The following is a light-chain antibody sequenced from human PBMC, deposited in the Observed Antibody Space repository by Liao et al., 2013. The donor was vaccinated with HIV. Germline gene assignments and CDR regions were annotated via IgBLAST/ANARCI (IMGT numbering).Light chain of an antibody. V-gene: IGLV3-1*01. CDR3: QTWDNTIVV. Sequence: SVELTQPPSVTVSPGQTATITCSGDNLEDQYACWYQVKPGQSPILVIYRDTERPSEIPERFSGSSSGNTATLTISGTQDVDEADYYCQTWDNTIVVFGGGTESDRP. CDR1: NLEDQY. J-gene: IGLJ2*01. CDR2: RDT.